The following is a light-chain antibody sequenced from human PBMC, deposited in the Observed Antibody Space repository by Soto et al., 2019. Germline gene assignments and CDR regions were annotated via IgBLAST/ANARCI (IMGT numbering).Light chain of an antibody. CDR1: QSLRSSH. Sequence: IALTQSPGTLSLSPGERVTLSCRASQSLRSSHLAWYQQKPGQAPRLLIYDASNRATGIPDRFSGSGSGTDFTLTISRLEPEDFAVYYCSHYGSSPLYIFDQGTKLQIK. CDR3: SHYGSSPLYI. V-gene: IGKV3-20*01. CDR2: DAS. J-gene: IGKJ2*01.